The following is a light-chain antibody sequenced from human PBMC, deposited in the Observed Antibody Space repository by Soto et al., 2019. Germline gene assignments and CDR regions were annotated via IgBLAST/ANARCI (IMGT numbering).Light chain of an antibody. CDR3: CSYAGSSTYVV. CDR2: EGS. CDR1: SSDVGSYNL. J-gene: IGLJ2*01. Sequence: SALTQPASVSGSPGRSITISCTGTSSDVGSYNLVSWYQQHPGKAPKLMIYEGSKRPSGVSNRFSGSKSGNTASLTISGLQAEDEADYYCCSYAGSSTYVVFGGGTKVTVL. V-gene: IGLV2-23*01.